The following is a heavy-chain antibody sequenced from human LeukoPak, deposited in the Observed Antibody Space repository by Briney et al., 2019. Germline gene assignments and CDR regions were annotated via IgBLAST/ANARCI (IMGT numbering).Heavy chain of an antibody. CDR2: ISSGGTYT. Sequence: GGSLRLSCAASEFTFSTYNMNWVRRAPGKGLEWVSSISSGGTYTYYADSVKGRFTISRDNAKNSLYLQLNSLRTEDTAVYYCARVQSGYYYYMDVWGKGTTVTVSS. D-gene: IGHD3-10*01. V-gene: IGHV3-21*01. CDR1: EFTFSTYN. CDR3: ARVQSGYYYYMDV. J-gene: IGHJ6*03.